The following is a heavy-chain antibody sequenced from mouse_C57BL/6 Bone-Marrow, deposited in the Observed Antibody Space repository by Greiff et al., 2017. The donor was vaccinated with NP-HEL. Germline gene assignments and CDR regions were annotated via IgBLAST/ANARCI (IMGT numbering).Heavy chain of an antibody. CDR2: IHPNSGST. D-gene: IGHD3-3*01. V-gene: IGHV1-64*01. CDR3: ARGTGDGYFDV. CDR1: GYTFTSYW. Sequence: QVQLKQPGAELVKPGASVKLSCKASGYTFTSYWMHWVKQRPGQGLEWIGMIHPNSGSTNYNEKFKSKATMTVDKSSSPAYMQLSSLSSEDAAVYYCARGTGDGYFDVWGTGTTVTVSS. J-gene: IGHJ1*03.